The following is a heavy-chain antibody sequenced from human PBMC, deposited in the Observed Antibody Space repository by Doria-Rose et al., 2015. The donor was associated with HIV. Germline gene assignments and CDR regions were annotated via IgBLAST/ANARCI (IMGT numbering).Heavy chain of an antibody. Sequence: QVQLVQSGPVLVKPTETLTLTCTVSGVSLSSPGMGVSWIRQPPGKALEWLANIFSDDDRSYKTSPKSRLTISRGTSKSQVVLTMTDMDPEDTATYYCARIKSSRWYHKYYFDFWGQGTLVIVSA. CDR1: GVSLSSPGMG. CDR3: ARIKSSRWYHKYYFDF. J-gene: IGHJ4*02. CDR2: IFSDDDR. D-gene: IGHD6-13*01. V-gene: IGHV2-26*01.